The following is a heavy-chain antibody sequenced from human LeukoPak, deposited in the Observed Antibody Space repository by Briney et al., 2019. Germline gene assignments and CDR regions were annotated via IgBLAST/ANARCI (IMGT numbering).Heavy chain of an antibody. CDR2: IYYSGST. D-gene: IGHD3-9*01. J-gene: IGHJ4*02. CDR3: ASPWYYDILTGYLN. Sequence: SETLSLTCTVSGGSISSSSYYWGWIRQPPGKGLEWIGSIYYSGSTHYNPSLKSRVTISVDTSKNQFSLKLSSVTAADTAVYYCASPWYYDILTGYLNWGQGTLVTVSS. V-gene: IGHV4-39*01. CDR1: GGSISSSSYY.